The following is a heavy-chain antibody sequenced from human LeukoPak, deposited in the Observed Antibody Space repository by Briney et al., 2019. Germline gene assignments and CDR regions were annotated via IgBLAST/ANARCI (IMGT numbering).Heavy chain of an antibody. Sequence: SETLSLTCTVSGGSISSYYWSWIRQPPGKGLEWIGYIYYSGSTNYNPSLKSRVTISIDTSKNQFSLKLSSVTAADTAVYYCARAYPAATFDYWGQGTLVTVSS. CDR2: IYYSGST. J-gene: IGHJ4*02. CDR3: ARAYPAATFDY. CDR1: GGSISSYY. D-gene: IGHD2-2*01. V-gene: IGHV4-59*01.